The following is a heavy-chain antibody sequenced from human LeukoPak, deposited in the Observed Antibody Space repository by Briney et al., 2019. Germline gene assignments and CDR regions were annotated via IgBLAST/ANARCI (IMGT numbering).Heavy chain of an antibody. CDR1: GGSFSGYY. CDR3: ARHKTYYYDSSGYYPFDY. V-gene: IGHV4-39*01. Sequence: SETLSLTCAVYGGSFSGYYWGWIRQPPGKGLEWIGSIYYSGSTYYNPSLKSRVTISVDTSKNQFSLKLSSVTAADTAVYYCARHKTYYYDSSGYYPFDYWGQGTLVTVSS. CDR2: IYYSGST. J-gene: IGHJ4*02. D-gene: IGHD3-22*01.